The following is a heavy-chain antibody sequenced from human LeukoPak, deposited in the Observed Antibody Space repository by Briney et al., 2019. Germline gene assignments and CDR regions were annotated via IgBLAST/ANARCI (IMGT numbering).Heavy chain of an antibody. D-gene: IGHD1-14*01. CDR1: GGTFSSYA. J-gene: IGHJ4*02. CDR2: ISAYNGNT. CDR3: ARDQVAGTIAAFGY. V-gene: IGHV1-18*01. Sequence: GASVKVSCKASGGTFSSYAISWVRQAPGQGLEWMGWISAYNGNTNYAQKLQGRVTMTTDTSTSTAYMELRSLRSDDTAVYYCARDQVAGTIAAFGYWGQGTLVTVSS.